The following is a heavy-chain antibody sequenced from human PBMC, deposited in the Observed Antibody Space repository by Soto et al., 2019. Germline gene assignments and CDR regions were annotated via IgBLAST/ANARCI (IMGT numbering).Heavy chain of an antibody. CDR3: ARGTDSGE. CDR2: IDISGSAI. D-gene: IGHD2-21*02. CDR1: GLTFSSYE. J-gene: IGHJ4*02. V-gene: IGHV3-48*03. Sequence: GGSLILSCVASGLTFSSYEMNWVRQAPGKGLQWVSYIDISGSAIYYADSVKGRFTISRDNAKNSLYLQMNSLRAEDTALDYCARGTDSGEWGKGTLVTV.